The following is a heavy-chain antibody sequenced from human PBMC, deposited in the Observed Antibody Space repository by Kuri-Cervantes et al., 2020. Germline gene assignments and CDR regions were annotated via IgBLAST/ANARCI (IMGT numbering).Heavy chain of an antibody. CDR1: GYTFTGNY. V-gene: IGHV1-2*02. J-gene: IGHJ6*03. Sequence: ASVKVSCKASGYTFTGNYIHWVRQAPGQGLEWMGWTNCNSGATKYAQKFQGRVTMTRDTSISTAYMELSRLRSDDTAVYYCARGIRVGGAGYYYYMDVWGKGTTVTVSS. D-gene: IGHD1-26*01. CDR3: ARGIRVGGAGYYYYMDV. CDR2: TNCNSGAT.